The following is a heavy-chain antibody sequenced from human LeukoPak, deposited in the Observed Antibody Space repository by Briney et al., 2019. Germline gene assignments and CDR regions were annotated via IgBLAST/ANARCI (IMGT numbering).Heavy chain of an antibody. J-gene: IGHJ4*02. CDR3: ARIKLVSYGAGSYYTEGFDY. V-gene: IGHV6-1*01. D-gene: IGHD3-10*01. Sequence: KVSQTLSLTCAISGDSVSSNSAAWNWIRQSPSRGLEWLGRTYYRSKWYNDYAVSVKSRITVNPDTSKNQFSLQLNSVTPEDTAVYYCARIKLVSYGAGSYYTEGFDYWGQGTLVTVSS. CDR1: GDSVSSNSAA. CDR2: TYYRSKWYN.